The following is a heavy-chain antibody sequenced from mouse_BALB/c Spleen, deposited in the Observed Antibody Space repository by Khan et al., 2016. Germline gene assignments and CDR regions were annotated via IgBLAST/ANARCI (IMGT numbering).Heavy chain of an antibody. Sequence: QVQLKESGPGLVAPSQSLSITCTVSGFSLTNSGVHWIRQPPGKSLEWLGVIWPGGSKDYNSALMSRLSITKDNSQNQVFLKMISLQTDDTAMYYCARDDHDYDAWFASWGQGTLVIVSA. CDR2: IWPGGSK. D-gene: IGHD2-4*01. CDR3: ARDDHDYDAWFAS. V-gene: IGHV2-9*02. CDR1: GFSLTNSG. J-gene: IGHJ3*01.